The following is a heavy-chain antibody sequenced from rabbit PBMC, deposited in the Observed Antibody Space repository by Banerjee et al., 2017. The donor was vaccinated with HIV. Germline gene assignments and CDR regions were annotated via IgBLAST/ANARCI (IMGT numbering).Heavy chain of an antibody. Sequence: QSLEESGGDLVKPGASLTLTCTASGFSFSSDYDMCWVRQAPGKGLEWIACIYAGSGSTYYASWAKGRFTISKTSSTTVTLQMTSRTAADTATYFCARDAGIRSGYAFDLWGPGTLVTVS. D-gene: IGHD4-2*01. CDR1: GFSFSSDYD. J-gene: IGHJ4*01. CDR2: IYAGSGST. CDR3: ARDAGIRSGYAFDL. V-gene: IGHV1S40*01.